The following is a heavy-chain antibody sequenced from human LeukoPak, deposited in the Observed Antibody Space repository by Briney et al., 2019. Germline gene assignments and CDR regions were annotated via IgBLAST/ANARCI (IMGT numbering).Heavy chain of an antibody. J-gene: IGHJ4*02. V-gene: IGHV3-30-3*01. D-gene: IGHD3-22*01. Sequence: GGSLRLSCAASGFTFSSYAMHWVRQAPGKGLEWVAVISYDGSNKYYADSVKGRFTISRDNSKNTLYLQMNSLRAEDTAVYYCARDLRDDSSGYYRGYFDYWGQGTLVTVSS. CDR2: ISYDGSNK. CDR3: ARDLRDDSSGYYRGYFDY. CDR1: GFTFSSYA.